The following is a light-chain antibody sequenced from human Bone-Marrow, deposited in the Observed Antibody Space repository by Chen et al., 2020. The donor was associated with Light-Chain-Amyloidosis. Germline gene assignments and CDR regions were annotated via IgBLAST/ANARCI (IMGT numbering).Light chain of an antibody. Sequence: QSVLTQPPSASATPGQRVTISGSEASTNIGINYVSWSQHHPGAAPNLLIHRNNQRPSGVPGRFSPSKSGTTACLGIGGLRSEDEADYYWAAWAGSHSSYVFGTGPKVIIL. V-gene: IGLV1-47*01. J-gene: IGLJ1*01. CDR1: STNIGINY. CDR3: AAWAGSHSSYV. CDR2: RNN.